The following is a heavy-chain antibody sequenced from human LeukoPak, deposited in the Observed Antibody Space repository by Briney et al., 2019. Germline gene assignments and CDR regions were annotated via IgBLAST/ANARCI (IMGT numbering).Heavy chain of an antibody. CDR3: AKETYDILTGGGYFDL. J-gene: IGHJ2*01. CDR1: GFTFSLYA. D-gene: IGHD3-9*01. V-gene: IGHV3-23*01. Sequence: PGGSLRLSCAASGFTFSLYAMSWVRQAPGKGLEWVSGISGSGSSTYYAGSVKGRFTISRDNSKNTLYLQMNSLRAEDTAVYYCAKETYDILTGGGYFDLWGRGTLVTASS. CDR2: ISGSGSST.